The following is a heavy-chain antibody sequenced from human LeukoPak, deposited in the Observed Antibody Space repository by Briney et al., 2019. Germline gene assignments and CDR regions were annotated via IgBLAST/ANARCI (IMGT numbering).Heavy chain of an antibody. J-gene: IGHJ6*03. Sequence: SETLSLTCTVSGGSISSYYWSWIRQPPGKGLEWIGYIYYSGSTNYNPSLKSRVTISVDTSKNQFSLKLSSVTAADTAVYYCARVSRYGSGSPGAYYYYMDVWGKGTTVTVPS. CDR1: GGSISSYY. D-gene: IGHD3-10*01. V-gene: IGHV4-59*08. CDR3: ARVSRYGSGSPGAYYYYMDV. CDR2: IYYSGST.